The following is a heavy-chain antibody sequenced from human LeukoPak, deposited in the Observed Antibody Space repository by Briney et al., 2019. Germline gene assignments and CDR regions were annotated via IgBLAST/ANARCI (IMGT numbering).Heavy chain of an antibody. V-gene: IGHV3-21*01. J-gene: IGHJ4*02. CDR3: ARDRLGVEMSTINRFDY. D-gene: IGHD5-24*01. CDR2: ISTGSSYI. CDR1: GFTFSNAW. Sequence: GGSLRLSCAASGFTFSNAWMSWVRQAPGKGLEWVSSISTGSSYIYYANSVKGRFTISRDNAKNSLYLQMNSLRAEDTAVYYCARDRLGVEMSTINRFDYWGQGTLVAVSS.